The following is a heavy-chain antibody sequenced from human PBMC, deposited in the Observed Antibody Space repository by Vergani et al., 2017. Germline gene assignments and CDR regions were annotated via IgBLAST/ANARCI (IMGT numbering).Heavy chain of an antibody. J-gene: IGHJ4*02. D-gene: IGHD2-2*02. CDR2: INHSGST. CDR3: ARGAQYCRSTSCYTSPFDY. Sequence: QVQLQQWGAGLLKPSETLSLTCAVYGGSFSGYYWSWIRQPPGKGLEWIGEINHSGSTNYNPSLKSRVTISVDTSKNQCSLKLSSVTAADTAVYYCARGAQYCRSTSCYTSPFDYWGQGTLVTVSS. V-gene: IGHV4-34*01. CDR1: GGSFSGYY.